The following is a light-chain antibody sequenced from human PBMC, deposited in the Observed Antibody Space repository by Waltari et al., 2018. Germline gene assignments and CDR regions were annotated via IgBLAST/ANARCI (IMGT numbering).Light chain of an antibody. J-gene: IGKJ5*01. CDR2: GAS. V-gene: IGKV3-15*01. CDR3: QQYNEWPLIT. CDR1: QSVNNN. Sequence: EIVITQSPATLSVSPGDRATLSCRASQSVNNNLAWYQQKPGQGPRLLIYGASTRATGIPARFSGSGSGTEFILSISSLQSEDFAVYFCQQYNEWPLITFGPGTRLEIK.